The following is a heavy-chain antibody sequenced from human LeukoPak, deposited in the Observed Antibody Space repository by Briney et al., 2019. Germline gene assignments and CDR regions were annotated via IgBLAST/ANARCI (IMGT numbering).Heavy chain of an antibody. CDR1: GGTFSSYA. J-gene: IGHJ5*02. CDR2: IIPIFGTA. CDR3: ARGGYGAHRNWFDP. V-gene: IGHV1-69*13. Sequence: SVKVSCKASGGTFSSYAISWVRQAPGQGLEWMGGIIPIFGTANYAQKFQGRVTITADESTSTAYTELSSLRSEDTAVYYCARGGYGAHRNWFDPWGQGTLVTVSS. D-gene: IGHD4-17*01.